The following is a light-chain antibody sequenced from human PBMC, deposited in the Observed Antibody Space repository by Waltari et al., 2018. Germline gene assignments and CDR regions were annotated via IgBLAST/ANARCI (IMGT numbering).Light chain of an antibody. CDR1: SSTVGHYDV. CDR3: CSFAESDTWV. V-gene: IGLV2-23*02. Sequence: QPARPQPASVSGSPGQSLTISCTGLSSTVGHYDVASWYQKHPHNPPKLIVYEVPQRPSGVSDRFSGSKSGNTASLTISGLQAEDEADYYCCSFAESDTWVFGGGTKVTVL. J-gene: IGLJ3*02. CDR2: EVP.